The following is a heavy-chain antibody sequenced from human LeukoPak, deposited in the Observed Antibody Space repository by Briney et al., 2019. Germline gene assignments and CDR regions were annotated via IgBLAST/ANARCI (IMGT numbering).Heavy chain of an antibody. CDR1: GGSISGYY. CDR2: IYYSGST. CDR3: ARFDPEVYFDY. D-gene: IGHD1-14*01. Sequence: SETLSLTCTVSGGSISGYYWSWIRQPPGKGLEWIGYIYYSGSTNYNPSLKSRVTISVDTSKNQFSLKLSSVTAADTAVYYCARFDPEVYFDYWGQGTLVTVSS. J-gene: IGHJ4*02. V-gene: IGHV4-59*01.